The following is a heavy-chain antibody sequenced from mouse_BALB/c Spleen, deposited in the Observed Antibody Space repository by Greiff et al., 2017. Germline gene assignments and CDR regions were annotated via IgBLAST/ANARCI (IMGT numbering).Heavy chain of an antibody. CDR3: ASGGLRPSYAMDY. Sequence: VKLMESGPQLVRPGASVKISCKASGYSFTSYWMHWVKQRPGQGLEWIGMIDPSDSETRLNQKFKDKATLTVDKSSSTAYMQLSSPTSEDSAVYYCASGGLRPSYAMDYWGQGTSVTVSS. CDR2: IDPSDSET. CDR1: GYSFTSYW. J-gene: IGHJ4*01. D-gene: IGHD2-4*01. V-gene: IGHV1S126*01.